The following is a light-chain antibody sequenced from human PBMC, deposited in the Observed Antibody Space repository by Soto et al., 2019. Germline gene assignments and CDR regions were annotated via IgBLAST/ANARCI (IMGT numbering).Light chain of an antibody. Sequence: QPVLTQPPSVSGAPGQRVTISCTGSSSNIGAGFDVHWYQQLPGTAPKLLIYGNTNRPSGVPDRFSGSKSGTSASLAITGLQAEDEADYYCQSYDISLSTSGVFGTGTKLTVL. J-gene: IGLJ1*01. CDR2: GNT. CDR1: SSNIGAGFD. V-gene: IGLV1-40*01. CDR3: QSYDISLSTSGV.